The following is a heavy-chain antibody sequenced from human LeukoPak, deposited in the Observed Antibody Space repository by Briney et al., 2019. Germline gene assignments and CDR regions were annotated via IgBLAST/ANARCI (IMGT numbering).Heavy chain of an antibody. V-gene: IGHV3-74*01. CDR3: ATGPYAAFEM. D-gene: IGHD2-2*01. Sequence: GGSLRLSCAASGFTFTKFWMHWVRQAPGRGLVWVSRVKDDGISSLYADSVKGRFTISRDNAKNTLYLQMNSLRADDTALYYCATGPYAAFEMWGQGTMVTVSS. CDR2: VKDDGISS. CDR1: GFTFTKFW. J-gene: IGHJ3*02.